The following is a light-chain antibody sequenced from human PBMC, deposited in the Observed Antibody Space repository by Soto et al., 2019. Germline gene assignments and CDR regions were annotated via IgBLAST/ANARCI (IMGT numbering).Light chain of an antibody. CDR3: QQYYSTPTWT. Sequence: DIVMTQSPDSLAVSLGERATINCKSSQSGLYSSNNKNYLAWYQQKPGQPPKLLFYWASTRESGVPDRISGSGSGTDFTLTISSLQAEDVAVYYCQQYYSTPTWTFGQGTKVEIK. CDR1: QSGLYSSNNKNY. V-gene: IGKV4-1*01. J-gene: IGKJ1*01. CDR2: WAS.